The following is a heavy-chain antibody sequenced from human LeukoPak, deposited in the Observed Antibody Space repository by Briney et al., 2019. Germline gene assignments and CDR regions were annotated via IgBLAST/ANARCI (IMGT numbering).Heavy chain of an antibody. D-gene: IGHD1-1*01. CDR1: GFTFTSYA. CDR2: ITSSGDGT. Sequence: QSGGSLRLSCEASGFTFTSYAMHWVRQAPGKGLEWVSSITSSGDGTFYTDSLSGRFTISRDNAKNVVFLQMKSLRRGDSALYFCAKGTETTGRQNFDIWGQGTLVTVSS. V-gene: IGHV3-23*01. J-gene: IGHJ4*02. CDR3: AKGTETTGRQNFDI.